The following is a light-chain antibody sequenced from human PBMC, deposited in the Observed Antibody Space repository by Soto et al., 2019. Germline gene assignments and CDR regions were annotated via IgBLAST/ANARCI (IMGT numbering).Light chain of an antibody. CDR1: QSVSNNY. J-gene: IGKJ5*01. CDR2: GAS. V-gene: IGKV3-20*01. Sequence: EIVLTESPDTLYLSPGERATLSCRASQSVSNNYLAWYQQKPGQAPRLLIYGASNRATGIPDRFSGSGSGTDFTLTISRLEPEDFAVYYFQQFGSSVTFGQGTRLEIK. CDR3: QQFGSSVT.